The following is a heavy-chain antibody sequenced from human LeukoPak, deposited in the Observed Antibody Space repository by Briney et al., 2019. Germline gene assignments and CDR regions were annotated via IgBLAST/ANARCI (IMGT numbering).Heavy chain of an antibody. Sequence: ASVKVSCKACGYTCSHYAIHWVRQAPGQRLEGVGWINAGNGNTKNSQRLRGGVTITRHTSVSTVDMELSSLRSEDTAIYYCARDPTTGLIPDGTFSSDYFFDSWGRGTLVTVSS. J-gene: IGHJ4*02. CDR1: GYTCSHYA. CDR3: ARDPTTGLIPDGTFSSDYFFDS. V-gene: IGHV1-3*01. D-gene: IGHD6-13*01. CDR2: INAGNGNT.